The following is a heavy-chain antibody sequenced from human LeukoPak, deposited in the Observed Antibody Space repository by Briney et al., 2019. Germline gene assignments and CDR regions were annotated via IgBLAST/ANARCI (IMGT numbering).Heavy chain of an antibody. CDR2: ISGSGGST. D-gene: IGHD6-19*01. V-gene: IGHV3-23*01. Sequence: PGGSLRLSCAASGFTVSSNYMSWVRQAPGKGLEWVSAISGSGGSTYYADSVKGRFTISRDNSKNTLYLQMNSLRAEDTAVYYCARDHSSGWNYFDYWGQGTLVTVSS. CDR1: GFTVSSNY. J-gene: IGHJ4*02. CDR3: ARDHSSGWNYFDY.